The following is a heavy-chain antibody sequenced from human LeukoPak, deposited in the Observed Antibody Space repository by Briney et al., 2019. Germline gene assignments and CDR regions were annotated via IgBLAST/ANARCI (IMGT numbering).Heavy chain of an antibody. CDR2: ISSSSSTI. V-gene: IGHV3-48*04. D-gene: IGHD4-17*01. CDR3: ARDWGDDYGDYVSSFDP. J-gene: IGHJ5*02. CDR1: GFTFSSYS. Sequence: PGGSLRLSCAASGFTFSSYSMNWVRQAPGKGLEWVSYISSSSSTIYYADSVKGRFTISRDNAKNSLYLQMNSLRAEDTAVYYCARDWGDDYGDYVSSFDPWGQGTLVTVSS.